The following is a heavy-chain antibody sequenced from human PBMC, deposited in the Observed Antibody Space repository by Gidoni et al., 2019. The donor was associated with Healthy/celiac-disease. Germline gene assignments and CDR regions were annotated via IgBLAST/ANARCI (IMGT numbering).Heavy chain of an antibody. D-gene: IGHD3-22*01. CDR3: AKDGWFTYYDSSGYFDY. CDR2: ISYDGSNK. Sequence: QVQLVESGGGVVQPGRSLRLSCAASGFTFSSYGMHWVRQAPGKGLEWVAVISYDGSNKYYADSVKGRFTISRDNSKNTLYLQMNSLRAEDTAVYYCAKDGWFTYYDSSGYFDYWGQGTLVTVSS. CDR1: GFTFSSYG. J-gene: IGHJ4*02. V-gene: IGHV3-30*18.